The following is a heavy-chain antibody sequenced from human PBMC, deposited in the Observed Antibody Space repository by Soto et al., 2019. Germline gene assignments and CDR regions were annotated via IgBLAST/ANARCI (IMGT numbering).Heavy chain of an antibody. Sequence: QVQLQESGPGLVKPSQTLSLTCTVSGGSISSGGYYWSWIRQHPGKGLEWIGYIYYSGSTYYNPSLTRRVTISVATSKNQFSLKLSSVTAADTAVYYCARRGYSYGYSDYWGQGTLVTVSS. D-gene: IGHD5-18*01. V-gene: IGHV4-31*03. CDR2: IYYSGST. CDR3: ARRGYSYGYSDY. CDR1: GGSISSGGYY. J-gene: IGHJ4*02.